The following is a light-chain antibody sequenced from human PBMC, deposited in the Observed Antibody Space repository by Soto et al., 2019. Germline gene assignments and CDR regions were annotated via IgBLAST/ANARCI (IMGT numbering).Light chain of an antibody. Sequence: QSALTQPASVSGSPGQSITISCTGTSSDVGGSDYVSWYQQHPGKAPKLMIYEVGYRPSGVSNRFSGSKSGNTASLTISGLQADDEADYYCNSYTTTGTLVFGGGTKLTVL. V-gene: IGLV2-14*01. CDR3: NSYTTTGTLV. CDR2: EVG. J-gene: IGLJ3*02. CDR1: SSDVGGSDY.